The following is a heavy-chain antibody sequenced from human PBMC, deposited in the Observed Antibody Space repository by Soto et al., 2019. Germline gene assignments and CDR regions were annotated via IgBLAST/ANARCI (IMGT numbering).Heavy chain of an antibody. J-gene: IGHJ4*02. CDR1: GGTFSSYA. D-gene: IGHD2-15*01. V-gene: IGHV1-69*01. CDR2: IIPIFGTA. CDR3: VREGCSGGSCSGGFDY. Sequence: QVQLVQSGAEVKKPGSSVKVSCKASGGTFSSYAISWVRQAPGQGLEWMGGIIPIFGTANYAQKFQGRVTITADESTSTAYMELSSLRSEDTAVYYCVREGCSGGSCSGGFDYWGQGTLVTVSS.